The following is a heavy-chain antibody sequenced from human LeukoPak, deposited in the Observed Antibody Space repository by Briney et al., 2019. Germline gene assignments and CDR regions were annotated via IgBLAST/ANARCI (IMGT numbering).Heavy chain of an antibody. CDR1: GYSFTSYW. V-gene: IGHV5-10-1*01. CDR3: ARRYCSSSSCYSGMDV. Sequence: GESLKISCKGSGYSFTSYWISWVRQMPGKGLEWMGRIDPSDSYTNYSPSLEGHVTISADKSISTAYLQWSSLKASDTAMYYCARRYCSSSSCYSGMDVWGQGTTVTVSS. D-gene: IGHD2-2*01. J-gene: IGHJ6*02. CDR2: IDPSDSYT.